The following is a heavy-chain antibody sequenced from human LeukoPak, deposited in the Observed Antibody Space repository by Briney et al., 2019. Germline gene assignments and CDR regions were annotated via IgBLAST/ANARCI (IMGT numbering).Heavy chain of an antibody. CDR1: GFTFSSYG. Sequence: GGSLRLSCAASGFTFSSYGMHWVRQAPGKGLEWVAVISYDGSNKYYADSVKGRFTISRDNSKNTLYLQMNSLRAEDTAVYYCAKDPERGYSYGFMDYWGQGTLVTVSS. D-gene: IGHD5-18*01. V-gene: IGHV3-30*18. CDR2: ISYDGSNK. CDR3: AKDPERGYSYGFMDY. J-gene: IGHJ4*02.